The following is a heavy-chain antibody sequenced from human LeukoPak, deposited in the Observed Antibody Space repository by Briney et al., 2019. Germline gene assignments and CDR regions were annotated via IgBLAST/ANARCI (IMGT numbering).Heavy chain of an antibody. D-gene: IGHD2-2*01. CDR2: INPNSGDT. CDR1: GYTFTGYY. V-gene: IGHV1-2*06. CDR3: ARDNAIIPAEIADY. Sequence: ASVKVSCKASGYTFTGYYMHWVRQAPGQGLEWIGRINPNSGDTNFAQKFQGRVTMTRDTSITTAYMELRSLRSDDTAVYYCARDNAIIPAEIADYWGQGTQVTVSS. J-gene: IGHJ4*02.